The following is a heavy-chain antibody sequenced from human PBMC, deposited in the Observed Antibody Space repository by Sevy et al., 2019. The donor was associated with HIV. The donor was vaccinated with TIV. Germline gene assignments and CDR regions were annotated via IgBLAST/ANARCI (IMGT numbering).Heavy chain of an antibody. D-gene: IGHD5-12*01. J-gene: IGHJ4*02. V-gene: IGHV3-11*01. CDR1: GFTFSDCY. Sequence: GGSLRLSCAASGFTFSDCYMSWIRQAPGKGLEWVSYISSSGSTIYYADSVKGRFTISRDNAKNSLYLQMNGLRAEDTAVYYCARDPEMATITSGYFDYWGQGTLVTVSS. CDR2: ISSSGSTI. CDR3: ARDPEMATITSGYFDY.